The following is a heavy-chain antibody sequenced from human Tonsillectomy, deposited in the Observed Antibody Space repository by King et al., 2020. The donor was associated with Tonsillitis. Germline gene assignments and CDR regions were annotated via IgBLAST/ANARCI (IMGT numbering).Heavy chain of an antibody. V-gene: IGHV4-4*07. J-gene: IGHJ4*02. Sequence: VQLQESGPGLVKPSETLSLTCTVSGGSISSYYWSWIRQPAGKGLEWIGRIYTSGSTNYNPSLKSRVTMSVDTSKNQFSLKLSSVTAADTAVYYCARGSNSGCDGVFDYWGQGTLVTVSS. CDR2: IYTSGST. D-gene: IGHD5-12*01. CDR1: GGSISSYY. CDR3: ARGSNSGCDGVFDY.